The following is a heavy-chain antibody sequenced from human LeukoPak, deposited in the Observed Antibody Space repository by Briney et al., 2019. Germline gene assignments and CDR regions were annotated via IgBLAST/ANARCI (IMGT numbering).Heavy chain of an antibody. D-gene: IGHD3-22*01. CDR2: IYSGGST. Sequence: PGGSLRLSCAASGFTVSSNYMSWVRQAPGKGLEWVSVIYSGGSTYYADSVKGRFTISRDNSKNTLYLQMNSLRAEDTAVYYCAREGSMIVGPLDAFDIWGQGTMVTVSS. CDR3: AREGSMIVGPLDAFDI. CDR1: GFTVSSNY. V-gene: IGHV3-53*01. J-gene: IGHJ3*02.